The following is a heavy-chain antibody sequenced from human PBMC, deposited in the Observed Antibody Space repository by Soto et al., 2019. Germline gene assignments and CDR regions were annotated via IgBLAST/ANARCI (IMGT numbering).Heavy chain of an antibody. J-gene: IGHJ5*02. CDR1: GYSFTSYW. CDR3: ARTSTILGTGRNWFDP. CDR2: IYPGDSDT. D-gene: IGHD5-18*01. V-gene: IGHV5-51*01. Sequence: GESLKISCKGSGYSFTSYWIGWVRQMPGKGLEWMGIIYPGDSDTRYSPSFQGQVTISADKSISTAYLQWSSLKASDTAMYYCARTSTILGTGRNWFDPWGQGTLVTVSS.